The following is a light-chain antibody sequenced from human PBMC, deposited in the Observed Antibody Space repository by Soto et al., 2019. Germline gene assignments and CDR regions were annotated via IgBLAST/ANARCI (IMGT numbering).Light chain of an antibody. V-gene: IGKV1-13*02. CDR2: DAS. Sequence: AIQLTQSPSSLSASVGDRVTITCRASQGINSALAWYQRKPGKAPKLLIYDASSLESGVPSRFTGSGSGTDFTLTISSLQPEDFATYYCHQFTSYPLTFGGGTKVEIK. J-gene: IGKJ4*01. CDR3: HQFTSYPLT. CDR1: QGINSA.